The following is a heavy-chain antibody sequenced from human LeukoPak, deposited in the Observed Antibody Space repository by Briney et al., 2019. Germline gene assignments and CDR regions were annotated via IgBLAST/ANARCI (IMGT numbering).Heavy chain of an antibody. CDR3: ARSSSVTIPGYYFDY. CDR2: ISAYNGNT. J-gene: IGHJ4*02. D-gene: IGHD2-21*01. V-gene: IGHV1-18*01. Sequence: GASVKVSCKASDYPFTSYGITWVRQAPGQGLEWMGWISAYNGNTNYAQKLQGRVTLTTDTSTCTAYMELRSLRSDDTAVYYCARSSSVTIPGYYFDYWGQGTLVTVSS. CDR1: DYPFTSYG.